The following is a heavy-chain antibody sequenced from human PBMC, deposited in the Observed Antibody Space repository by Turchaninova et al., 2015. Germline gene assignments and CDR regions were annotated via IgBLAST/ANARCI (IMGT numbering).Heavy chain of an antibody. CDR3: ARLGNYYNFDS. J-gene: IGHJ4*02. CDR2: IDLDDDR. Sequence: QVTLKESGPALVKPTQTLTLTCTFSGFSLSTSGMRVSWIRQPPGTALEWLTRIDLDDDRFYSTVLKTRLTISKDTSKNQVVLTMTTMDPVDTATYFCARLGNYYNFDSWGQGTLVTVST. D-gene: IGHD3-10*01. CDR1: GFSLSTSGMR. V-gene: IGHV2-70*04.